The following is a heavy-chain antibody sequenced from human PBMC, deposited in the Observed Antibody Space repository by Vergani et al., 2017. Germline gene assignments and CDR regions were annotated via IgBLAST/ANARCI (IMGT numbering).Heavy chain of an antibody. CDR1: GFTFDDYA. V-gene: IGHV3-9*01. J-gene: IGHJ6*02. CDR2: ISWNSGSI. D-gene: IGHD3-22*01. CDR3: AKGPYYDSSGYSYYYYGMDV. Sequence: EVQLVESGGGLVQPGRSLRLSCAASGFTFDDYAMHWVRQAPGKGLEWVSGISWNSGSIGYADSVKGRFTISRDNAKNSLYLQMNSLRAEDTAVYYCAKGPYYDSSGYSYYYYGMDVWGQGTTVTVSS.